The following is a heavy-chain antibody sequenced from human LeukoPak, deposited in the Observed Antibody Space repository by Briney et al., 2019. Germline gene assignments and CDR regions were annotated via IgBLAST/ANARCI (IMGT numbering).Heavy chain of an antibody. V-gene: IGHV1-24*01. CDR2: FDPQDGET. J-gene: IGHJ4*02. CDR3: ATGGFKSLTYYYDSSGYSFDY. CDR1: GYTLTELS. Sequence: ASVKVSCKVSGYTLTELSMHWVRQAPGKGLEWMGGFDPQDGETIYARKFQGRVTMTEDTSTDTAYMELSSLRSEDTAVYYCATGGFKSLTYYYDSSGYSFDYWGQGTLVTVSS. D-gene: IGHD3-22*01.